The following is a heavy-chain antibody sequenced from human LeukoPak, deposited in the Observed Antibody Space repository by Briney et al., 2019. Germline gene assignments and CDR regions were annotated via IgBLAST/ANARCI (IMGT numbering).Heavy chain of an antibody. V-gene: IGHV4-39*01. D-gene: IGHD1-26*01. Sequence: PSETLSLTCTVSGGSISSSSYYWGWLRRPPGKGLEWIGSIYYSGSTYYNPSLKSRVTISVDTSKNQFSLKLSSVTAADTAVYYCASLSGSYYTYYYYMDVWGKGTTVTVSS. CDR1: GGSISSSSYY. J-gene: IGHJ6*03. CDR3: ASLSGSYYTYYYYMDV. CDR2: IYYSGST.